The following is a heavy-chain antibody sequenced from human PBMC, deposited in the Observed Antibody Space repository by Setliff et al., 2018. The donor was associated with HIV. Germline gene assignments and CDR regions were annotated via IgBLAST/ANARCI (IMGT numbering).Heavy chain of an antibody. Sequence: PSETLSLTCTASGGSIISSSYYWGWIRLPPGKGLEWIGSMYYRGTTYNNPSLKSRVTFSADTSKNQFSLNLNSVTAADTAVYFCARQGLTMNPGVPAPILYFFDYWGQGILVTVSS. D-gene: IGHD3-10*01. CDR2: MYYRGTT. CDR1: GGSIISSSYY. CDR3: ARQGLTMNPGVPAPILYFFDY. V-gene: IGHV4-39*01. J-gene: IGHJ4*02.